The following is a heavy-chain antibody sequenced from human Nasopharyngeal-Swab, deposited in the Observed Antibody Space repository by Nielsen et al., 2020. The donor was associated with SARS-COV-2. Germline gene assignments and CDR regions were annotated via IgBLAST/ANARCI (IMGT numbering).Heavy chain of an antibody. J-gene: IGHJ3*02. CDR1: GYTFTNYY. CDR3: ATDSLYRDAFDI. D-gene: IGHD3-16*02. V-gene: IGHV1-46*01. Sequence: ASVKVSCKASGYTFTNYYMHWVRQAPGQGLEWMGVIDPSGGSTSYAQKFQGRVTMTEDTSTDTAYMELSSLRSEDTAVYYCATDSLYRDAFDIWGQGTMVTVSS. CDR2: IDPSGGST.